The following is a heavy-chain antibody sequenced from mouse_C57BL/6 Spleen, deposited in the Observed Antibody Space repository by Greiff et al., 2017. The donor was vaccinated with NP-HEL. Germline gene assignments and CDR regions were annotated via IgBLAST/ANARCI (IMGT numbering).Heavy chain of an antibody. D-gene: IGHD2-2*01. CDR1: GYKFTDYN. J-gene: IGHJ3*01. V-gene: IGHV1-22*01. CDR2: INPNNGGT. CDR3: ARMEIYYGSY. Sequence: EVKLMESGPELVKPGASVKMSCKASGYKFTDYNMHWVKQSHGKSLEWIGYINPNNGGTSYNQKFKGKATLTVNKSSSTAYMELRSLTSEDSAVYYCARMEIYYGSYWGQGALVTVSA.